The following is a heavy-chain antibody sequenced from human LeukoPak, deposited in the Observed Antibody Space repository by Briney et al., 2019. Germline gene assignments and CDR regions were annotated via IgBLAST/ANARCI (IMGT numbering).Heavy chain of an antibody. CDR2: ISYDGSNK. Sequence: GGSLRLSCAASGFTFSSYGMHWVRQAPGKGLEWVAVISYDGSNKYYADSVKGRFTISRDNSKNTLYLQMNSLRAEDTAVYYCARGSSSSWYEGGRSPLHFDYWGQGTLVTVSS. CDR3: ARGSSSSWYEGGRSPLHFDY. V-gene: IGHV3-30*03. CDR1: GFTFSSYG. J-gene: IGHJ4*02. D-gene: IGHD6-13*01.